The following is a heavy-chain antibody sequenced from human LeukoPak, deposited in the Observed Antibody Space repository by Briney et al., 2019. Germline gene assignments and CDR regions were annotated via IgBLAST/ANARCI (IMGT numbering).Heavy chain of an antibody. CDR1: GGSISSGGYY. Sequence: PSETLSLTCTVSGGSISSGGYYWSWIRQPPGKGLEWIGYIYHSGSTYYNPSLKSRVTISVDRSKNQFSLKLSSVTAADTAVYYCARGSLDDYGGNSARYNWFDAWGQGILVTVSS. CDR3: ARGSLDDYGGNSARYNWFDA. V-gene: IGHV4-30-2*01. CDR2: IYHSGST. D-gene: IGHD4-23*01. J-gene: IGHJ5*02.